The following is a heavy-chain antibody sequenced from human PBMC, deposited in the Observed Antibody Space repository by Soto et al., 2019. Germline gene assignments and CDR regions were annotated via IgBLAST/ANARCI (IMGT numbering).Heavy chain of an antibody. CDR2: ITSRSDTI. D-gene: IGHD1-1*01. CDR1: GFTFRSYS. Sequence: PGGSLRLSCAASGFTFRSYSIDWVRQAPGKGLEWVSHITSRSDTIYYADSVKGRFTISRDNATNSLYLQMNSLRDEDTAVYYWATLVQFGSSKYSSYGMDSGGLGVTVTVAS. CDR3: ATLVQFGSSKYSSYGMDS. J-gene: IGHJ6*02. V-gene: IGHV3-48*02.